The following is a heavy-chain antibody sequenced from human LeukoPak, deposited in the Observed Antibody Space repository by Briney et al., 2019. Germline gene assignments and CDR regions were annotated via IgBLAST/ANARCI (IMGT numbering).Heavy chain of an antibody. CDR1: GISLSNYG. D-gene: IGHD3-22*01. CDR2: ISGSGGGT. V-gene: IGHV3-23*01. CDR3: AKRGDVIRVILVGFHKEAYYFDS. J-gene: IGHJ4*02. Sequence: GGSLRLSCAVSGISLSNYGMSWVRQVPGKGLEWVAGISGSGGGTNYADSVKGRFTISRDNPKNTLYLQMNRLRAEDTAVYFCAKRGDVIRVILVGFHKEAYYFDSWGQGALVTVSS.